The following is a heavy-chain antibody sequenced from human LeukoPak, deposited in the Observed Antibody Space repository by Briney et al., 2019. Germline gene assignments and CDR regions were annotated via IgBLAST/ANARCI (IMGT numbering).Heavy chain of an antibody. CDR3: ARHDPHYDFRSGPDY. D-gene: IGHD3-3*01. Sequence: GESLKISCKGSGYIFTKYWIGWVHQMPGKGLEWVGIIYPGDSDATYSPSFEGQVTTSVDRSISTAYLQWSSLKASDTAIYYCARHDPHYDFRSGPDYWGQGTLVTVSS. CDR2: IYPGDSDA. J-gene: IGHJ4*02. CDR1: GYIFTKYW. V-gene: IGHV5-51*07.